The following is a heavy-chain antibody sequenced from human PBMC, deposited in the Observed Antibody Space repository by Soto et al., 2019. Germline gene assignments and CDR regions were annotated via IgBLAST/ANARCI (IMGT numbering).Heavy chain of an antibody. V-gene: IGHV3-33*06. CDR1: GVSFSSYG. CDR3: AKDRFGIVGPVDY. CDR2: ICDGGDNT. J-gene: IGHJ4*02. Sequence: PGGSLRLGCSASGVSFSSYGMDWVRKAPGKGLECVAGICDGGDNTFYADSVKGRFTISRDNSKNTVSLHMNSLRVDDTAVYFCAKDRFGIVGPVDYWGPGTLVTVSS. D-gene: IGHD1-26*01.